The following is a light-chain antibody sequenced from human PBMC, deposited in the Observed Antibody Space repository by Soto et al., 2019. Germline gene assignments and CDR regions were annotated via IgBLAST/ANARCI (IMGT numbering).Light chain of an antibody. J-gene: IGLJ3*02. Sequence: QSVLTQPPSASGSPGQSVTISCTGTSSDVGGYNYVSWYQQYPGKAPKVMIYEVIKRPSGVPDRFSGSKSGNTASLTVSGLQDEDEADYYCSSYAGSNNLVFGGGTKLTVL. V-gene: IGLV2-8*01. CDR1: SSDVGGYNY. CDR2: EVI. CDR3: SSYAGSNNLV.